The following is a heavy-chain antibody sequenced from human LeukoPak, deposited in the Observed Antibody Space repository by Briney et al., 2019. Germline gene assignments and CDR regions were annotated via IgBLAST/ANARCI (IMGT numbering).Heavy chain of an antibody. D-gene: IGHD3-10*01. CDR1: GYTFTGYY. CDR2: INPNSGGT. Sequence: ASVKVSCKASGYTFTGYYMHWVRQAPGQGLERMGWINPNSGGTNYAQKFQGRVTMTRDTSISTAYVELSRLRSDDTAVYYCARTQRFGYNWFDPWGQGTLVTVSS. J-gene: IGHJ5*02. V-gene: IGHV1-2*02. CDR3: ARTQRFGYNWFDP.